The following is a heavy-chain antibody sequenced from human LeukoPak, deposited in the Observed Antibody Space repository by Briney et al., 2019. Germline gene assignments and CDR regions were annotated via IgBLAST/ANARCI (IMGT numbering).Heavy chain of an antibody. D-gene: IGHD6-19*01. Sequence: PGGSLRLSGAASGFTFSSYVMHWVRQAPGKGLGWVAVIWYDGSNKYYADSVKGRFTISRDNSKNTLYLQMNSLRAEDTAVYYCASTSGWYEPIDYWGQGTLVTVSS. CDR1: GFTFSSYV. J-gene: IGHJ4*02. CDR2: IWYDGSNK. CDR3: ASTSGWYEPIDY. V-gene: IGHV3-33*01.